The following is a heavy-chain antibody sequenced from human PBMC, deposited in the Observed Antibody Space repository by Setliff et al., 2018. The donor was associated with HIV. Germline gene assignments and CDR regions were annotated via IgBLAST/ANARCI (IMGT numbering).Heavy chain of an antibody. Sequence: PSETLSLTCTVSGGSINNYYWSWIRQPPGKGLERIGYIYPNGSPDYPSGNIVYNPSFRSRVTLSLDTSKNQFSLKLTSVTAADAAVYYCTGDYNSGSYRFDYWGQGTPVTVSS. CDR2: IYPNGSP. CDR1: GGSINNYY. J-gene: IGHJ4*02. D-gene: IGHD3-10*01. CDR3: TGDYNSGSYRFDY. V-gene: IGHV4-4*08.